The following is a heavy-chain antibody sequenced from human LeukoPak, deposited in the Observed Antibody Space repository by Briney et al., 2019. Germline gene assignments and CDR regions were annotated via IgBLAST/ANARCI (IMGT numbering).Heavy chain of an antibody. Sequence: ASVKVSCKASGYTFNRYGITWVRQAPGQGLEWMGWISGYNGNTNYAQKLQGRVTMTTDKSTSTAYMELRSLRSDDTAMYYCARDYGYGVTVMISDDYWGQGTLVTVSS. J-gene: IGHJ4*02. D-gene: IGHD5-12*01. CDR1: GYTFNRYG. V-gene: IGHV1-18*01. CDR2: ISGYNGNT. CDR3: ARDYGYGVTVMISDDY.